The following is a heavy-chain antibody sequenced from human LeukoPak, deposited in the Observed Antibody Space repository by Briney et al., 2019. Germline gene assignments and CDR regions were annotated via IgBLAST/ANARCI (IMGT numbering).Heavy chain of an antibody. CDR3: ARDAPHYYDSSGYNYFDY. CDR1: GGSISSSSYY. D-gene: IGHD3-22*01. Sequence: SETLSLTCTVSGGSISSSSYYWGWIRQPPGKGLEWIGSIYYSGSTYYNPSLKSRVTISVDTSKNQFSLKLSSVTAADTAVYYCARDAPHYYDSSGYNYFDYWGQGTLVTVSS. J-gene: IGHJ4*02. V-gene: IGHV4-39*07. CDR2: IYYSGST.